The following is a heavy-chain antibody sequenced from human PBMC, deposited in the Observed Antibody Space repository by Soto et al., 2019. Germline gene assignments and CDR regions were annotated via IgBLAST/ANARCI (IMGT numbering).Heavy chain of an antibody. Sequence: SETLSLTCTVSGGSISRYYWSWIRQPPGKGLEWIGYIYYSGSTNYNPSLKSRVTISVDTSKNQFSLKLSSVTAADTAVYCCARGGDWFDPWGQGTLVTVSS. V-gene: IGHV4-59*01. CDR3: ARGGDWFDP. CDR2: IYYSGST. CDR1: GGSISRYY. J-gene: IGHJ5*02. D-gene: IGHD3-16*01.